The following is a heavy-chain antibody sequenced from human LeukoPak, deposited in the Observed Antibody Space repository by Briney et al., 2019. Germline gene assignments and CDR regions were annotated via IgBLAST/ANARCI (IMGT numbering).Heavy chain of an antibody. J-gene: IGHJ4*02. D-gene: IGHD3-9*01. CDR1: GYTFTGYY. Sequence: ASVKVSCKTSGYTFTGYYMHWVRQAPGQGLEWMGWINPNTGATKFAHKFQGRVTMTRDTSISTAYMDLSTLTSDDTALYYCARVDVSGYFSLNLGYWGQGTLLTVTS. CDR3: ARVDVSGYFSLNLGY. V-gene: IGHV1-2*02. CDR2: INPNTGAT.